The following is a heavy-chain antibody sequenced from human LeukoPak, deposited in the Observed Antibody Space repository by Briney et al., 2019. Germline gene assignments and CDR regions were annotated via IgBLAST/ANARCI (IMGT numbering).Heavy chain of an antibody. CDR1: GYNFTNYW. V-gene: IGHV5-51*01. J-gene: IGHJ4*02. CDR2: IYPGDSDT. Sequence: GESLKISCKGSGYNFTNYWIGWVRQMPGKGLELMGIIYPGDSDTRYSPSFQGQVTISADKSISTAYLQWSSLKASDTAMYYCARQKYYDILTGYPFERPPDYWGQGTLVTVSS. D-gene: IGHD3-9*01. CDR3: ARQKYYDILTGYPFERPPDY.